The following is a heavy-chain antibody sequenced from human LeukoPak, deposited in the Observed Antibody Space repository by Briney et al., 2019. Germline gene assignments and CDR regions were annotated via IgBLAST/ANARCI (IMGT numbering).Heavy chain of an antibody. CDR1: GGSISSYY. D-gene: IGHD3-10*01. CDR3: ARTEYYFDH. J-gene: IGHJ4*02. Sequence: SETLSLTCTVSGGSISSYYWSWIRQPPGKGLEWIGYIYYGGSTNYNPSLKSRVTISVDTSKNQFSLKLTSMTAADTAVYYCARTEYYFDHWGQGTLVTVSS. V-gene: IGHV4-59*08. CDR2: IYYGGST.